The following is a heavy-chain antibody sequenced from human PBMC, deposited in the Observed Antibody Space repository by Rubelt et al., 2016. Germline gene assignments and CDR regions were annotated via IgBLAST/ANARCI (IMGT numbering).Heavy chain of an antibody. D-gene: IGHD6-13*01. CDR1: GYTFSNYG. CDR3: ARDPLPYSSSWYGSDY. J-gene: IGHJ4*02. V-gene: IGHV1-18*01. CDR2: VSAYTGNT. Sequence: SGAEVKQPGASVKVSCKASGYTFSNYGVTWVRQAPGQGLEWMGWVSAYTGNTNYVQKLQGRLTMPTDTSTNKTYMEMRRLRSDDTAVYYCARDPLPYSSSWYGSDYWGQGTLVTVSS.